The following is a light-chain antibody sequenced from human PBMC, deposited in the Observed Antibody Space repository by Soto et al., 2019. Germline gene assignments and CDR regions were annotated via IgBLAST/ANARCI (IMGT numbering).Light chain of an antibody. CDR2: DAS. V-gene: IGKV3-11*01. CDR3: QQRANWPPVT. J-gene: IGKJ1*01. Sequence: EIVLTQSPGTLSLSPGERATLSCRASQSVSNNYLAWYQQKPGQAPRLLIYDASKRATGVPARFSGSGSGTDFTLTITTLEPEDFAVYFCQQRANWPPVTFGQGTKVDIK. CDR1: QSVSNNY.